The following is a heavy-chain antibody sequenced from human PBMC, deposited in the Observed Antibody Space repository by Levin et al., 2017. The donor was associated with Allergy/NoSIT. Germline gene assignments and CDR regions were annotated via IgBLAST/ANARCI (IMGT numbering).Heavy chain of an antibody. J-gene: IGHJ4*02. Sequence: ASVKVSCKASGYTFTSYGISWVRQAPGQGLEWMGWISTYNGNTNYAENLQGRVTLTTDTSTSTAYMELRSLTSDDTAIYYCVRAGTMVRGVTGSSFDYWGQGTLVTVSS. D-gene: IGHD3-10*01. CDR3: VRAGTMVRGVTGSSFDY. CDR2: ISTYNGNT. CDR1: GYTFTSYG. V-gene: IGHV1-18*01.